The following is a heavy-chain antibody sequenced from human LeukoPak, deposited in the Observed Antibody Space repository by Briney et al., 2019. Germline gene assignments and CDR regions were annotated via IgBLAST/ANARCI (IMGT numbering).Heavy chain of an antibody. CDR3: ARYSSGYYFDY. V-gene: IGHV4-61*02. Sequence: SQTLSLTCTVSGGSISSGSYYWSWIRQPAGKGLEWIGRIYTTGSTDYNPSLKSRVTISVDTSKNQFSLKLSSVTAADTAVYYCARYSSGYYFDYWGQGTLVTVSS. CDR2: IYTTGST. CDR1: GGSISSGSYY. D-gene: IGHD3-22*01. J-gene: IGHJ4*02.